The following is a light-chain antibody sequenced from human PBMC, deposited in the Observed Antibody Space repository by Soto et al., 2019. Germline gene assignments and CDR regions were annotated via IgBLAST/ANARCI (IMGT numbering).Light chain of an antibody. Sequence: ETVLTQSPATLSLSPGDRATLSCRASQSITTYLAWYQQKTGQAPKLLFYDASNRATGIPARFSASGSGTDFTLTISSLEREDSAVYYCQQRSSWWTFGQGTKAEIK. CDR2: DAS. CDR1: QSITTY. CDR3: QQRSSWWT. V-gene: IGKV3-11*01. J-gene: IGKJ1*01.